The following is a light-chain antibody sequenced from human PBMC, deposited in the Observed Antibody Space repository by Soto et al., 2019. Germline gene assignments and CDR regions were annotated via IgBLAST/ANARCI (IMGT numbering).Light chain of an antibody. CDR1: QTVSSHY. V-gene: IGKV3-20*01. Sequence: EIVLTQSPGTLSLSPGDSATLSCRASQTVSSHYLAWYQQRLGQAPRLLIYAASSRATGIPDRFSGSGSGTHFTLTISRLESEDFAVYYCQQSGASPPYTFGQGKKLEIK. CDR2: AAS. CDR3: QQSGASPPYT. J-gene: IGKJ2*01.